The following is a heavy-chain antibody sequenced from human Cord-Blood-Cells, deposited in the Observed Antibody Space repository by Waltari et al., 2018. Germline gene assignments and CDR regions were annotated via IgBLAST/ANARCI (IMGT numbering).Heavy chain of an antibody. CDR3: ARHRDIVVVPAAFDY. V-gene: IGHV4-39*01. J-gene: IGHJ4*02. CDR1: GGSISSSSYH. D-gene: IGHD2-2*01. CDR2: IYYSEST. Sequence: QLQLQESGPGLVKPSETLSLTCTVSGGSISSSSYHWGWIRQPPGKGLEWIGSIYYSESTYYNPSLKSRVTISVYTSKNQFSLKLSSVTAADTAVYYCARHRDIVVVPAAFDYWGQGTLVTVSS.